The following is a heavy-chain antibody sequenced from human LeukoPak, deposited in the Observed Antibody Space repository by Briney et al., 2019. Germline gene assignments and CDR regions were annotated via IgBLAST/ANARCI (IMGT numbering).Heavy chain of an antibody. J-gene: IGHJ4*02. Sequence: TGGSLRLSCVASGFTFSGYWMHWVRQAPGKGLYWVANIKQDGSERFYVDSVKGRFTISRDNTQNSLYLQMNSLRPEDTAVYYCARGFDYWGQGILVTVSS. CDR3: ARGFDY. V-gene: IGHV3-7*03. CDR2: IKQDGSER. CDR1: GFTFSGYW.